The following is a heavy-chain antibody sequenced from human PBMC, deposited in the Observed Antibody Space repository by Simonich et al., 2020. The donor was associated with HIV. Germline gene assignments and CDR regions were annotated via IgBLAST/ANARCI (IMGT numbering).Heavy chain of an antibody. CDR2: FIPTFGTT. CDR1: GGTFSSHA. CDR3: ARRDCTSTSCYGHFDY. D-gene: IGHD2-2*01. J-gene: IGHJ4*02. V-gene: IGHV1-69*13. Sequence: EVKKPGSSVKVSCKASGGTFSSHAISWVRQAPGQGLEGMGGFIPTFGTTNYEQKFQGRVTITADDSTSTAYMELSSLRSEDTAVYYCARRDCTSTSCYGHFDYWGQGTLVTVSS.